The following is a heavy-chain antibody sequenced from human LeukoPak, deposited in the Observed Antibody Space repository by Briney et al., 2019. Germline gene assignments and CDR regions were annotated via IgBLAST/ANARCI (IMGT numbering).Heavy chain of an antibody. CDR1: GVTFSGSA. CDR2: IRSKANSYAT. CDR3: TRPTLPMVRGVIAAFDI. V-gene: IGHV3-73*01. D-gene: IGHD3-10*01. J-gene: IGHJ3*02. Sequence: GGSPKLSCAASGVTFSGSAKHWVRQASGEGLGGVGRIRSKANSYATAYAASVKGRFTISRDDSKNTAYLQMNSLKTEDTAVYYCTRPTLPMVRGVIAAFDIWGQGTMVTVSS.